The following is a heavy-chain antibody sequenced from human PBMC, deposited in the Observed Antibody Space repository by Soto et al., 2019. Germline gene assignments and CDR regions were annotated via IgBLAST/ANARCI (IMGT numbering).Heavy chain of an antibody. CDR1: GFTVSSYW. V-gene: IGHV3-7*01. Sequence: EVQLVESGGGLVQPGGSLRLSCAASGFTVSSYWMTWVRHAPGKGLEWVANIKQDGSEKYYVDSVKGRFSISRDNAKNSLYLQMNSLRAEDTAVYSCAVHPPARDYWGQGTLVTVSS. J-gene: IGHJ4*02. CDR3: AVHPPARDY. CDR2: IKQDGSEK. D-gene: IGHD2-2*01.